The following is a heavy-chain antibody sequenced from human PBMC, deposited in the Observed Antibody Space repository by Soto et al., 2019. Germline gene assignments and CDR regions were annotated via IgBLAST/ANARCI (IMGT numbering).Heavy chain of an antibody. Sequence: QVQLVQSGAEVKKPGASVKVSCKASGYTFTSYYMHWVRQAPGQGLEWMGIINPSGGSTSYAQKLQGRGNMTRDPSTSTVYMELGSLRSEDTAGYYCARDLCDLWSCYQPYYFGFWGQGTLGPVSS. J-gene: IGHJ4*02. CDR2: INPSGGST. CDR1: GYTFTSYY. D-gene: IGHD3-3*01. V-gene: IGHV1-46*03. CDR3: ARDLCDLWSCYQPYYFGF.